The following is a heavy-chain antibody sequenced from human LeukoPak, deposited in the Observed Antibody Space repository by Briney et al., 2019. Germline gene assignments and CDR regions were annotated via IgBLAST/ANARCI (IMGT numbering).Heavy chain of an antibody. D-gene: IGHD6-19*01. Sequence: SETLSLTCTVSGGSISSSSYYWGWIRQPPGKGLEWIGRIYYSGSTYYNPSLKSRVTISVDTSKNQFSLKLSSVTAADTAVYYCARHKGDPVAGTYNWFDPWGQGTLVTVSS. CDR2: IYYSGST. V-gene: IGHV4-39*01. J-gene: IGHJ5*02. CDR1: GGSISSSSYY. CDR3: ARHKGDPVAGTYNWFDP.